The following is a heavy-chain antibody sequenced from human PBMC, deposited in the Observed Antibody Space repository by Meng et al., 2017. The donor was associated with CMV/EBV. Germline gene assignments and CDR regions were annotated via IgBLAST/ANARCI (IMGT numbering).Heavy chain of an antibody. J-gene: IGHJ6*02. CDR1: GGSFSGYY. Sequence: SETLSLTCAVYGGSFSGYYWSWIRQPPGKGLEWIGEINHSGSTNYNPSLKSRVTISVDTSKNQFSLKLSSVTAADTAVYYCARDGAARPSYYYYGMDVWGQGTTVTVSS. CDR2: INHSGST. D-gene: IGHD6-6*01. CDR3: ARDGAARPSYYYYGMDV. V-gene: IGHV4-34*01.